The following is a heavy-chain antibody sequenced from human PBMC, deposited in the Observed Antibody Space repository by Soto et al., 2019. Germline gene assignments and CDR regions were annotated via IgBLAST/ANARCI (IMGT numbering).Heavy chain of an antibody. D-gene: IGHD3-10*01. J-gene: IGHJ6*02. CDR2: ISYDGSNK. Sequence: PGGSLRLSCAASGFTFSSYGMHWVRQAPGKGLEWVAVISYDGSNKYYADSVKGRFTISRDNSKNTLYLQMNSLRAEDTAVYYCAKAPGRIGITMVRGVKPTPLDYGMDVWGQGTTVTVSS. V-gene: IGHV3-30*18. CDR3: AKAPGRIGITMVRGVKPTPLDYGMDV. CDR1: GFTFSSYG.